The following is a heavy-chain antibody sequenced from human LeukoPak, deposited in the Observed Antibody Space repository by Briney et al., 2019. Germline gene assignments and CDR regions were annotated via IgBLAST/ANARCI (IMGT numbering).Heavy chain of an antibody. Sequence: SETLSLTCTVSGGSISSSSYYWGWIRQPPGKGLEWIGSMYYSGSTYYNPSLKSRVTISVDTSKNQFSLKLSSVTAADTAVYYCARHTRYTSGWGGEDYWGQGTLVTVSS. V-gene: IGHV4-39*01. D-gene: IGHD6-19*01. CDR3: ARHTRYTSGWGGEDY. J-gene: IGHJ4*02. CDR1: GGSISSSSYY. CDR2: MYYSGST.